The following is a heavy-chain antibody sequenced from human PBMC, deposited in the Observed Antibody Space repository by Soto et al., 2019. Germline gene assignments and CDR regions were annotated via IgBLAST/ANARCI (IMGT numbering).Heavy chain of an antibody. CDR2: INHSGST. CDR1: GGSFSGYY. CDR3: ARGEREWLLTYYYYYMDV. J-gene: IGHJ6*03. Sequence: SETLSLTCAVYGGSFSGYYWSWIRQPPGKGLEWIGEINHSGSTNYNPSLKSRVTISVDTSKNQFSLKLSSVTAADTAVYYCARGEREWLLTYYYYYMDVWGKGTTVTVSS. V-gene: IGHV4-34*01. D-gene: IGHD3-3*01.